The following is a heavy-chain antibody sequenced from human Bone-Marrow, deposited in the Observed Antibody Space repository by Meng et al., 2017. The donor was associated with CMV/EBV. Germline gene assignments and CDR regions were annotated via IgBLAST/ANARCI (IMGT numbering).Heavy chain of an antibody. CDR1: GYTFTGYQ. Sequence: ASVKVSCKTSGYTFTGYQMDWVRQAPGQGLEWMGWINPNSGGTNYAQKFQGRVTMTRDTSISTAYMELSRLRSDDTAVYYCARAPPRSITGTTGSDYYYGMDVWGQGTTVTVSS. V-gene: IGHV1-2*02. CDR2: INPNSGGT. CDR3: ARAPPRSITGTTGSDYYYGMDV. D-gene: IGHD1-7*01. J-gene: IGHJ6*02.